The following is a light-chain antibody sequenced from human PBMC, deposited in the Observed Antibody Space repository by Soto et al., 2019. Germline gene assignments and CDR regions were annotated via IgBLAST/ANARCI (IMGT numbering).Light chain of an antibody. CDR1: QSVLYSSNNKNY. CDR3: QQYYSTPPYT. Sequence: DIVMTQSPDSLAVSLGERATINCKSSQSVLYSSNNKNYLAWYQQKPGQPPKLLIYWASARESGVPDRFSGSRSWTDFTLTISSLQAEDVAVYYCQQYYSTPPYTFGQGTKLEIK. J-gene: IGKJ2*01. V-gene: IGKV4-1*01. CDR2: WAS.